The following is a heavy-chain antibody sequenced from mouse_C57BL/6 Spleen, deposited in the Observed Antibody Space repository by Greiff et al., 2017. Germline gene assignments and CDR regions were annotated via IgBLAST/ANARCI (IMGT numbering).Heavy chain of an antibody. CDR1: GFTFTDYY. CDR3: ARSSYDGYLIDY. Sequence: EVQGVESGGGLVQPGGSLSLSCAASGFTFTDYYMSWVRQPPGKALEWLGFIRNKANGYTTEYSASVKGRFTISRDNSQSILYLQMNALRAEDSATYYCARSSYDGYLIDYWGQGTTLTVSS. CDR2: IRNKANGYTT. J-gene: IGHJ2*01. V-gene: IGHV7-3*01. D-gene: IGHD2-3*01.